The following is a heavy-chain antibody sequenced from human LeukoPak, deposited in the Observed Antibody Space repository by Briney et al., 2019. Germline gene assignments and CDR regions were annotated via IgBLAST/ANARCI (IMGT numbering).Heavy chain of an antibody. Sequence: ASVKVSCKASGYTFTSYGISLVRQAPGQGLEWMGWISAYNGKTNYAQKLQGRVTMATDTSTSTAYMELRSLRSDDTAVYYCARVEGYCSSTSCYALFYYYGMDVWGQGTTVTVSS. CDR2: ISAYNGKT. CDR3: ARVEGYCSSTSCYALFYYYGMDV. V-gene: IGHV1-18*01. D-gene: IGHD2-2*01. CDR1: GYTFTSYG. J-gene: IGHJ6*02.